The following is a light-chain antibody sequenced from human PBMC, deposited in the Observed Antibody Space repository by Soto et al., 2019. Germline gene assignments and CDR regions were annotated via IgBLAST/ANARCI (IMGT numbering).Light chain of an antibody. CDR3: HQYATSPLT. V-gene: IGKV3-20*01. CDR1: QSVSSSY. J-gene: IGKJ4*01. Sequence: EMVLTQSPGTLSLSPGERATLSCRASQSVSSSYLAWYQQKPGQAPRLLIYDASTRATGIPDRFSGSGSGTDFNLTFSRLEPEDFAVYFCHQYATSPLTFGGGTKV. CDR2: DAS.